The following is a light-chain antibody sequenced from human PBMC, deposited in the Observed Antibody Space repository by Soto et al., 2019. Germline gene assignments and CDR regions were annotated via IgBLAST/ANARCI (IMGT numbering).Light chain of an antibody. CDR3: AAWDESPNVPV. V-gene: IGLV1-44*01. CDR2: SDN. CDR1: NSNIGRNT. J-gene: IGLJ3*02. Sequence: QSVLTQPPSASGTPGQRVTISCSGGNSNIGRNTVNWYQRFPGAAPNLLIHSDNERPSGVPDRFSGSRSGTSASLAISGLQSEDEADYYCAAWDESPNVPVFGGGTKVPS.